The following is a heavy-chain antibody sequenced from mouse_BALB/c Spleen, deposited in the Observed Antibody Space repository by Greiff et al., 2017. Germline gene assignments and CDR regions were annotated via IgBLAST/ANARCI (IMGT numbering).Heavy chain of an antibody. CDR1: GYTFTSYY. CDR2: INPSNGGT. D-gene: IGHD1-2*01. V-gene: IGHV1S81*02. Sequence: QVQLQQSGAELVKPGASVKLSCKASGYTFTSYYMYWVKQRPGQGLEWIGEINPSNGGTNFNEKFKSKATLTVDKSSSTAYMQLSSLTSEDSAVYYSTREGVTTALDYWGQGTTLTVSS. J-gene: IGHJ2*01. CDR3: TREGVTTALDY.